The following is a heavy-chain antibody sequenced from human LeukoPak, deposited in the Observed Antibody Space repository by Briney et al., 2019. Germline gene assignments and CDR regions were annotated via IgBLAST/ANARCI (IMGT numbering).Heavy chain of an antibody. J-gene: IGHJ6*04. CDR1: GFTFSSYS. Sequence: PGGSLRLSCAASGFTFSSYSMNWVRQAPGKGLEWVSSISSSSSYIYYAGSVKGRFTISRDNAKNSLFLQMNSLKTEDTALYYCAKDIGFGITMFRAMDVWGKGTTVTISS. D-gene: IGHD3-10*01. CDR2: ISSSSSYI. V-gene: IGHV3-21*04. CDR3: AKDIGFGITMFRAMDV.